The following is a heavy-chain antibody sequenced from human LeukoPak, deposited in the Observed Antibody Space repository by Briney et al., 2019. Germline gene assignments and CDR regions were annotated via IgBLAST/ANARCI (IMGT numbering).Heavy chain of an antibody. J-gene: IGHJ4*02. D-gene: IGHD6-13*01. CDR1: GGSISSSSYY. CDR2: FYYSGNN. Sequence: SETLSLTCTVSGGSISSSSYYWGWIRQPPGKGLEWIGNFYYSGNNYYNPSLKSRVTILGDTSKNQFSLKLSSVTAADTAVYFCARGIAAPGVWGQGTLVTVSS. CDR3: ARGIAAPGV. V-gene: IGHV4-39*07.